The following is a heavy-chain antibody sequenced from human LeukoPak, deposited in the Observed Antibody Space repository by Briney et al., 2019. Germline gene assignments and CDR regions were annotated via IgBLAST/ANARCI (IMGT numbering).Heavy chain of an antibody. V-gene: IGHV4-39*07. CDR3: ARVWGALDTEYYMDV. CDR1: GGSISSSSYY. Sequence: SETLSLTCTVSGGSISSSSYYWGWIRQPPGKGLEWIGSIYYSGSTYYNPSLKSRVTISVDTSKNQFSLKLSSVTAADTAVYYCARVWGALDTEYYMDVWGKGTTVTVSS. D-gene: IGHD5-18*01. CDR2: IYYSGST. J-gene: IGHJ6*03.